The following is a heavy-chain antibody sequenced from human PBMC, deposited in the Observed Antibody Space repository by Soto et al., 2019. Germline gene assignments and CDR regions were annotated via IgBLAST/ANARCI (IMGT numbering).Heavy chain of an antibody. CDR2: INHSGST. CDR3: ARGVVYAGVDY. V-gene: IGHV4-34*01. J-gene: IGHJ4*02. CDR1: GGSFSGYY. D-gene: IGHD1-1*01. Sequence: QVQLQQWGAGLLKPSETLSLTCAVYGGSFSGYYWSWIRQPPGKGLEWIGEINHSGSTNYNPSFKSRVTISVDRSKSQFSLKLSSVTAADTAAYYCARGVVYAGVDYWGQGTLFTVSS.